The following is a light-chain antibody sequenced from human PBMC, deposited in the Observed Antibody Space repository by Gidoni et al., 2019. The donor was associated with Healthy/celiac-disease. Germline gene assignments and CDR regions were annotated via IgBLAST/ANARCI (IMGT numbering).Light chain of an antibody. CDR1: QGISNY. V-gene: IGKV1-27*01. J-gene: IGKJ3*01. CDR3: QKYNSAPHT. CDR2: AAS. Sequence: DIQMTQSPSSLSASVGDRVTITRRASQGISNYLAWYQQQPGEVPKLLIYAASTLRAGVPSRFSGSGSGTDFTLTISSLQPEDVATYYCQKYNSAPHTFGPGTKVDIK.